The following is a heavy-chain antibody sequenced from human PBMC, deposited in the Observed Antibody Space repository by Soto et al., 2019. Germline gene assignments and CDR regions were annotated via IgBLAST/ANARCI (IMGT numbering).Heavy chain of an antibody. Sequence: PSETLSLTCTVSGGFIRGYYWSWIRQSAGMGLEWIGRMHTSGSTNYNPSLKSQVTFSVDMSKNQISLKLTSVTAADTALYYCVRASMPKAHFDSWGQVTLVTVS. J-gene: IGHJ4*02. CDR2: MHTSGST. V-gene: IGHV4-4*07. D-gene: IGHD2-2*01. CDR1: GGFIRGYY. CDR3: VRASMPKAHFDS.